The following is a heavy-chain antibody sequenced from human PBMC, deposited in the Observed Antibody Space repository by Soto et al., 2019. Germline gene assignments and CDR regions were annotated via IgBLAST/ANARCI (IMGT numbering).Heavy chain of an antibody. Sequence: ASVKVSCKVSGYTLTELSIHWVRQAPGEGLEWMGGFDLENGETIYAQRFQGRVTMTEESSADTPYMELSSLRSEDTAVYYCAIEVWRSNQFDYWGHETMVTVSS. CDR1: GYTLTELS. V-gene: IGHV1-24*01. J-gene: IGHJ4*01. D-gene: IGHD6-13*01. CDR2: FDLENGET. CDR3: AIEVWRSNQFDY.